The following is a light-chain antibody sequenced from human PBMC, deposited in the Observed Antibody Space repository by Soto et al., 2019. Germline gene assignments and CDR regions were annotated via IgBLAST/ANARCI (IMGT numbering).Light chain of an antibody. Sequence: EIVLTQSPGTLSLSPGEGDTLSCRATQSVTNNFLAWYQQKPGQAPRLLIYDATSRATGIPDRFSGSGSGTDFTLTISRLEPEDFAVYYCQQYADSRTFGQGTKVDI. CDR3: QQYADSRT. V-gene: IGKV3-20*01. CDR1: QSVTNNF. CDR2: DAT. J-gene: IGKJ1*01.